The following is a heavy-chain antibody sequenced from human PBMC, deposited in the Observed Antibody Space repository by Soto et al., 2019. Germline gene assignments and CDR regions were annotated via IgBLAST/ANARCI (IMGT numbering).Heavy chain of an antibody. CDR2: ISSSSSTI. J-gene: IGHJ4*02. CDR1: GFTFRSYA. D-gene: IGHD2-2*01. V-gene: IGHV3-48*01. Sequence: GGSLRLACAASGFTFRSYAMSWVRQAPGKGLEWVSYISSSSSTIYYADSVKGRFTISRDNAKNSLYLQMNSLRAEDTAVYYYAIHAPPHAYWGQGTLVTISS. CDR3: AIHAPPHAY.